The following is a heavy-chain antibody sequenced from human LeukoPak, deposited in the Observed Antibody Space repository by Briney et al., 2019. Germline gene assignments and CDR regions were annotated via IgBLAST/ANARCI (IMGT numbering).Heavy chain of an antibody. CDR1: GFTFSNYN. CDR3: ARRSPNYYFDY. CDR2: ISSSNNYI. Sequence: GGSLRLSCAASGFTFSNYNMNWVRQAPGKGLEWVSSISSSNNYIYYADSVKGRFTISRDNAKNSLYLQMNSLRAEDTAVYYCARRSPNYYFDYWGQGTPVTVFS. J-gene: IGHJ4*02. V-gene: IGHV3-21*01.